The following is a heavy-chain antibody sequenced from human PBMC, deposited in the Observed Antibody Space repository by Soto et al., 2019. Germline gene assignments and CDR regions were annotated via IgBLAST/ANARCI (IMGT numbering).Heavy chain of an antibody. CDR1: GDSVSSNSAA. CDR2: TYYRSKWYN. J-gene: IGHJ6*02. D-gene: IGHD2-15*01. V-gene: IGHV6-1*01. Sequence: SQTLSLTCAISGDSVSSNSAAWNWIRQSPSRGLEWLGRTYYRSKWYNDYAVSVKSRITINPDTSKNQFSLQLNSVTPEDTAVYYCARGMGHCSGGSCPYGMDVWGQGTTVTVSS. CDR3: ARGMGHCSGGSCPYGMDV.